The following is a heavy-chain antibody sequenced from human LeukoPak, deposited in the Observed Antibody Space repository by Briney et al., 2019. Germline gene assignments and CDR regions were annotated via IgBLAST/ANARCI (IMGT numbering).Heavy chain of an antibody. CDR1: GGSISSYY. V-gene: IGHV4-4*07. CDR2: IYTSGST. Sequence: SETLSLTCTVSGGSISSYYWSWIRQPAGKGLEWIGRIYTSGSTNYDPSLESRVTMSVDTSKNQFSLKLSSVTAADTAVYYCARGHYDFWSGDYFDYWGQGTLVTVSS. J-gene: IGHJ4*02. CDR3: ARGHYDFWSGDYFDY. D-gene: IGHD3-3*01.